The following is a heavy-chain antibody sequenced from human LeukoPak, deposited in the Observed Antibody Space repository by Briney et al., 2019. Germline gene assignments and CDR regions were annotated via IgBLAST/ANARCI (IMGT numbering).Heavy chain of an antibody. J-gene: IGHJ5*02. CDR2: ISAYNGNT. V-gene: IGHV1-18*01. D-gene: IGHD1-1*01. CDR3: ARDAGGTERTPYNWFDP. CDR1: GYTFTNYG. Sequence: ASVKVSCKASGYTFTNYGISWVRQAPGQGLECMGWISAYNGNTNYAQRFQGRVTMTTDTSTSTAYMELRSLRSDDTAVYYCARDAGGTERTPYNWFDPWGQGTLITVSS.